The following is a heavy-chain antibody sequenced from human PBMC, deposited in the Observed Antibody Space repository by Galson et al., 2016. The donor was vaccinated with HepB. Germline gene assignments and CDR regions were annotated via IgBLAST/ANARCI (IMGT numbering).Heavy chain of an antibody. Sequence: ETLSLTCTVSGGSISTYYWSWIRQPPGKSLEWIGYIHYSGSTNCNPPLKTRVTIPVDTSQNQFSLNLSSVTAADTATYYCARAPDSGFDVYGWSHWGQGALVTVSS. V-gene: IGHV4-59*12. CDR2: IHYSGST. J-gene: IGHJ4*02. CDR1: GGSISTYY. CDR3: ARAPDSGFDVYGWSH. D-gene: IGHD5-12*01.